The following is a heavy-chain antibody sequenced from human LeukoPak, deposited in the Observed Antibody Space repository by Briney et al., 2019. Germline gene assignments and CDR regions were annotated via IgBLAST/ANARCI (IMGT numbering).Heavy chain of an antibody. CDR3: TTATFDRY. CDR1: GFTFTNAW. V-gene: IGHV3-15*01. CDR2: IKSKNDGGTT. D-gene: IGHD2/OR15-2a*01. J-gene: IGHJ4*02. Sequence: GGSLRLSCAASGFTFTNAWMSWVPQAPGKGLEWVGRIKSKNDGGTTDYAAPVKGRFTSSRDESKNTLYLQMNSLKTEDTAVYYCTTATFDRYWGQGTLVTVSS.